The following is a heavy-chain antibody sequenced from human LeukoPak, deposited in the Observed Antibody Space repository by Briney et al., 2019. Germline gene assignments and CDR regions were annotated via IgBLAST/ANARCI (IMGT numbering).Heavy chain of an antibody. V-gene: IGHV3-30*03. D-gene: IGHD2-2*01. CDR2: ISYDGSNK. CDR1: GFTFSTYS. J-gene: IGHJ4*02. Sequence: GGSLRLSCAASGFTFSTYSMNWVRQAPGKGLEWVAVISYDGSNKYYADSVKGRFTISRDNSKNTLYLQMNSLRAEDTAVYYCARDKGSAAAYFDYWGQGTLVTVSS. CDR3: ARDKGSAAAYFDY.